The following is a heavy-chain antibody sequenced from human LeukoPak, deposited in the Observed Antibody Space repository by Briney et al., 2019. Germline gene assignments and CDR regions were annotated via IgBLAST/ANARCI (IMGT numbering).Heavy chain of an antibody. D-gene: IGHD6-13*01. J-gene: IGHJ6*03. CDR1: GGSISSSSYY. CDR2: IYYSRST. Sequence: PSETLSLTCTVSGGSISSSSYYWGWIRQPPGKGLEWIGSIYYSRSTYYNPSLKSRVTISVHTSKNQFSLKLTSTTAADTAVYYCASLRQQLVSHYYMDVWGKGTTVTVSS. V-gene: IGHV4-39*07. CDR3: ASLRQQLVSHYYMDV.